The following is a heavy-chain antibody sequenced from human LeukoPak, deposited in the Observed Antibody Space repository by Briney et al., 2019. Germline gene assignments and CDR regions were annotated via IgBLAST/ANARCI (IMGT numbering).Heavy chain of an antibody. J-gene: IGHJ6*02. V-gene: IGHV4-31*03. D-gene: IGHD4-17*01. CDR2: IYYSGST. Sequence: PSETLSLTCTVSGGSISSGGYYWSWIRQHPGKGLEWIGYIYYSGSTYYNPSLKSRVTISVDTSKNQFSLKLSSVTAAVTAVYYCAREYHTVTTYYYYGMDVWGQGTTVTVSS. CDR1: GGSISSGGYY. CDR3: AREYHTVTTYYYYGMDV.